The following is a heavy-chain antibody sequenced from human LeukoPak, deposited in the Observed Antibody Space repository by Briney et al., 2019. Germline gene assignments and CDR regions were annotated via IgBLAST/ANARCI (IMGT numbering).Heavy chain of an antibody. J-gene: IGHJ4*02. CDR3: ARVSYCSTNRGYDREFDN. V-gene: IGHV4-59*01. Sequence: PSETLSLTCTVSGGSISNYYRSWIRQPPGKGLEWIGYIYYSGNTNYNPSFKSRVTISVDTSKNQSTLKLNSVTAADTSVYYCARVSYCSTNRGYDREFDNWGQGTLVTVSS. CDR2: IYYSGNT. CDR1: GGSISNYY. D-gene: IGHD2-8*01.